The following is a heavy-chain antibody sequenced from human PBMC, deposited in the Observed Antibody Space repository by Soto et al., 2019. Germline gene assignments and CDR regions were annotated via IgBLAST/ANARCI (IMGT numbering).Heavy chain of an antibody. V-gene: IGHV5-51*01. CDR3: ARHGFYGDYASNYFDP. CDR1: GYNFATYW. D-gene: IGHD4-17*01. Sequence: GESLKISCEGFGYNFATYWIAWVRQMPGKGLEYMGIIYPGDSDSRYSPSFQGQVTLSADKSISTAYMQWSSLKASDTAMYYCARHGFYGDYASNYFDPWGQGTLVTSPQ. J-gene: IGHJ5*02. CDR2: IYPGDSDS.